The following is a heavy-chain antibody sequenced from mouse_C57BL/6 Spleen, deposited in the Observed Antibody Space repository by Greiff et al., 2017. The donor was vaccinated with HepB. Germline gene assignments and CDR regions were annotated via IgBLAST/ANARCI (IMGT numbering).Heavy chain of an antibody. J-gene: IGHJ4*01. CDR3: ARIYSNHYAMDY. V-gene: IGHV7-3*01. Sequence: EVQGVESGGGLVQPGGSLSLSCAASGFTFTDYYMSWVRQPPGKALEWLGFIRNKANGYTTEYSASVKGRFTISRDNSQSILYLQMNALRAEDSATYYCARIYSNHYAMDYWGQGTSVTVSS. CDR1: GFTFTDYY. CDR2: IRNKANGYTT. D-gene: IGHD2-5*01.